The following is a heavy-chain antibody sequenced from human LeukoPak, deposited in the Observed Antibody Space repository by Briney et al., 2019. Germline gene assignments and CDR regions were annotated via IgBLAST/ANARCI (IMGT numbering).Heavy chain of an antibody. D-gene: IGHD3-10*01. CDR1: GFTFSRYS. CDR2: ISSSSSTI. V-gene: IGHV3-48*04. Sequence: GGSLRLSCAASGFTFSRYSMNWVRQAPGKGLEWVSYISSSSSTIYYADSVKGRFTISRDNAKNSLYLQMNSLRAEDTAVYYCARWFGSFDYWGQGTLVTVSS. CDR3: ARWFGSFDY. J-gene: IGHJ4*02.